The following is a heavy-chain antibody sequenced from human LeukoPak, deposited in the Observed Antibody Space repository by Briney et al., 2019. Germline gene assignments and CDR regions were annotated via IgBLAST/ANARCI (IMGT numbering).Heavy chain of an antibody. Sequence: SETLSLTCTVSGGSISSGSYYWSWIRQPAGKGLEWIGRIYTSGSTNYNPSLKSRVTISVDTSKNQFSLKLTSVTAADTAVYYCASWWGVVITTPIDHWGQGTLVTVSS. J-gene: IGHJ4*02. CDR1: GGSISSGSYY. V-gene: IGHV4-61*02. CDR2: IYTSGST. CDR3: ASWWGVVITTPIDH. D-gene: IGHD3-22*01.